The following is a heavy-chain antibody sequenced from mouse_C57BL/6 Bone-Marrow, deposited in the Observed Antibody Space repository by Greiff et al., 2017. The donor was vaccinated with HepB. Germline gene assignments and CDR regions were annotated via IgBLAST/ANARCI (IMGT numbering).Heavy chain of an antibody. CDR1: GFTFSSYA. D-gene: IGHD1-1*01. CDR2: ISDGGSYT. CDR3: ARDYYGSSYYAMDY. Sequence: EVQRVESGGGLVKPGGSLKLSCAASGFTFSSYAMSWVRQTPEKRLEWVATISDGGSYTYYPDNVKGRFTISRDNAKNNLYLQMSHLKSEDTAMYYCARDYYGSSYYAMDYWGQGTSVTVSS. J-gene: IGHJ4*01. V-gene: IGHV5-4*01.